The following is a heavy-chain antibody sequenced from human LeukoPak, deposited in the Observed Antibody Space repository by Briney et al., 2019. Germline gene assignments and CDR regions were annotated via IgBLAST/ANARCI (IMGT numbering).Heavy chain of an antibody. CDR1: GGSISSSNW. V-gene: IGHV4-4*02. CDR2: IYHSGST. Sequence: SETLSLTCAVSGGSISSSNWWSWVRQPPGKGLEWIGEIYHSGSTNYNPSLKSRVTISVDTSKNQFSLKLSSVTAADTAVYYCARDAGGFGELGFDYWGQGTLVTVSS. CDR3: ARDAGGFGELGFDY. J-gene: IGHJ4*02. D-gene: IGHD3-10*01.